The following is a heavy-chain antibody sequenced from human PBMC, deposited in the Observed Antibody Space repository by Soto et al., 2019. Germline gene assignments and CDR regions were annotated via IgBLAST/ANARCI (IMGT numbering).Heavy chain of an antibody. Sequence: SETLSLTCTVSGASITGSFFWSWIRQPAGKGLEWIGRFSLSGTTNYNPSLRSRVTMSADVSKNQFSLRLTSVTAADTALYYCARGMTPPGAPAWYYFDSWGQGALVTVSS. D-gene: IGHD2-8*02. CDR3: ARGMTPPGAPAWYYFDS. CDR1: GASITGSFF. CDR2: FSLSGTT. V-gene: IGHV4-4*07. J-gene: IGHJ4*02.